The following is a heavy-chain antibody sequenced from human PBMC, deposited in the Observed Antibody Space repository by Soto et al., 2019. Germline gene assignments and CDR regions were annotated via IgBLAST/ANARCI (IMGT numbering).Heavy chain of an antibody. CDR2: ISSSSSTI. J-gene: IGHJ4*02. CDR1: GFTFSSYS. Sequence: EVQLVESGGGLVQPGGSLRLSCAASGFTFSSYSMNWVRQAPGKGLEWVSYISSSSSTIYYADSVKGRFTISRDNAKNSLYLQMNSLRDEDTAVYYCARWPKGYYDSSGYSHFDYWGQGTLVTVSS. D-gene: IGHD3-22*01. V-gene: IGHV3-48*02. CDR3: ARWPKGYYDSSGYSHFDY.